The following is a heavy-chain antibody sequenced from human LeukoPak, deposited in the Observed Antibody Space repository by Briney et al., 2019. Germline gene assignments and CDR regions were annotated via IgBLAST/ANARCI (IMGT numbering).Heavy chain of an antibody. CDR1: GITFSSYS. D-gene: IGHD1-26*01. V-gene: IGHV3-30-3*02. CDR3: AKWELYSGFYYIDY. Sequence: PGGSLRLSCVASGITFSSYSIHWVRQAPGKGLEWVSVISNDGNTKYYADSVKGRFTISRDNFKNTLYLQINSLRTEDTAVYYCAKWELYSGFYYIDYWGQGTLATVSS. CDR2: ISNDGNTK. J-gene: IGHJ4*02.